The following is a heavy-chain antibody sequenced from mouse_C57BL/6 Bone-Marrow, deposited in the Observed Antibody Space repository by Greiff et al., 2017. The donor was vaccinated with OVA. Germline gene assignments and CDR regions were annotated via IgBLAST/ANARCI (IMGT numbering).Heavy chain of an antibody. CDR3: ARALITTVVATDFDY. V-gene: IGHV1-9*01. CDR2: ILPGSGST. D-gene: IGHD1-1*01. J-gene: IGHJ2*01. CDR1: GYTFTGYW. Sequence: QVQLQQSGAELMKPGASVKLSCKATGYTFTGYWIEWVKQRPGHGLEWIGEILPGSGSTNYNEKFKGKATFTADTSSNTAYMQPSSLTTEDSAIYYCARALITTVVATDFDYWGQGTTLTVSS.